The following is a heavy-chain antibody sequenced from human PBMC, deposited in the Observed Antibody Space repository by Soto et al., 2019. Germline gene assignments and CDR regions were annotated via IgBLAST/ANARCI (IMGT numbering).Heavy chain of an antibody. Sequence: QVQLVESGGGVVQPGRSLRLSCAASGFTFGTYGMHWVRQAPGKGLEWVAVIWYDGSNKYHADSVKGRFTISRDNSKNTVYLQMKSLRAEDTAVYYCARATSVSFDALDTWGQGIMVTVSS. CDR1: GFTFGTYG. D-gene: IGHD1-26*01. J-gene: IGHJ3*02. CDR2: IWYDGSNK. V-gene: IGHV3-33*01. CDR3: ARATSVSFDALDT.